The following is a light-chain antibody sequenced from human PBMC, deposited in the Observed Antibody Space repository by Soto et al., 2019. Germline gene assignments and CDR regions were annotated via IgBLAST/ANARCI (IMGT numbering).Light chain of an antibody. CDR2: GAS. CDR1: QSVSSN. CDR3: QQYNNWPTYT. Sequence: EIVMTQSPGTLSLSPGERATLSCRASQSVSSNLAWYHQQPGQAPTLLLYGASTRATASLASWIGSRCGTEIPLTISSLQSEDFAVYYCQQYNNWPTYTFGQGTKLEIK. J-gene: IGKJ2*01. V-gene: IGKV3-15*01.